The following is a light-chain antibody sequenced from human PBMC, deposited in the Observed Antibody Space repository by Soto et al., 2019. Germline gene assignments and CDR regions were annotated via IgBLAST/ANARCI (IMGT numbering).Light chain of an antibody. CDR1: QGVSTY. J-gene: IGKJ1*01. V-gene: IGKV1-9*01. CDR3: QQLITYPQT. Sequence: DIQLTQSPSFLSASVGDRVTMTCRASQGVSTYLAWYQQKPGKAPKLLIYGASTLQSGVPSRFSGSGSGTEFALVISSRQPEDFATYYCQQLITYPQTFGQGTKVEIK. CDR2: GAS.